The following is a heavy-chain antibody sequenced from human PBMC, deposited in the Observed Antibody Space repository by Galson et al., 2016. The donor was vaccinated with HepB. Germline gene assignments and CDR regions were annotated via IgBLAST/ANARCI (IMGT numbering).Heavy chain of an antibody. CDR1: GFTFSIYW. CDR2: INSDGSST. J-gene: IGHJ4*02. D-gene: IGHD3-22*01. Sequence: SLRLSCAASGFTFSIYWMHWVRQAPGKGLVWVSRINSDGSSTNYADSVKGRFTISRDNAKNTLYLQMNSLRAEDTAVYYCGVGYYYDGTGPPDCWGQGTLITVSS. CDR3: GVGYYYDGTGPPDC. V-gene: IGHV3-74*01.